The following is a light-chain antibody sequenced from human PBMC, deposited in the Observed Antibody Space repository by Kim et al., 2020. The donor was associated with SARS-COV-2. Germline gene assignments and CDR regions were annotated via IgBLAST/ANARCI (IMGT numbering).Light chain of an antibody. Sequence: WPGERATLSCRASQSIRSSNLAWYQQKPGQPPRLLIYGASSRAPVIPERFSGSGSGTDFTLTISRLEPEDFAVYYCQQYGSSPRTFGQGTKVDIK. V-gene: IGKV3-20*01. J-gene: IGKJ1*01. CDR1: QSIRSSN. CDR3: QQYGSSPRT. CDR2: GAS.